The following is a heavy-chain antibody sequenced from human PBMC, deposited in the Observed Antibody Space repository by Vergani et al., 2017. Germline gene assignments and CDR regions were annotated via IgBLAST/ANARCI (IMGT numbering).Heavy chain of an antibody. CDR2: ITGSGSNT. V-gene: IGHV3-23*01. CDR3: AKGGSGWYGSQIDY. J-gene: IGHJ4*02. Sequence: EVRLLESGGKLVQPGGSLRLSRAASGFTFSSYAMSWVRQAPGKGLEWVSAITGSGSNTYYADSVKGRFTISRDNSKNTLYLQMNSLRAEDTAVYYCAKGGSGWYGSQIDYWGQGTLVTVSS. CDR1: GFTFSSYA. D-gene: IGHD6-19*01.